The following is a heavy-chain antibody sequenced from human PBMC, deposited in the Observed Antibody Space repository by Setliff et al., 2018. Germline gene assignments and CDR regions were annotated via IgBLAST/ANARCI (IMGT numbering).Heavy chain of an antibody. CDR1: GFRFTSFG. V-gene: IGHV1-18*01. CDR2: IITNTGKT. J-gene: IGHJ3*01. CDR3: ARFGGSCSSSSCYASDL. Sequence: ASVKVSCKTSGFRFTSFGFSWVRQAPGQGLEWMGMIITNTGKTSYPKKFQGRVTMTTDTYTGTGYMELRSLTSDDTAVYFCARFGGSCSSSSCYASDLWGQGTMVTVSS. D-gene: IGHD2-2*01.